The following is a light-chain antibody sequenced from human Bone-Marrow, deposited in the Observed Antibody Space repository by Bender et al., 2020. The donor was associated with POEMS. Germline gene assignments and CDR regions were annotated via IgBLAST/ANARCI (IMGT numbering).Light chain of an antibody. CDR1: SSDIGSNF. Sequence: QSALTQPASVSGTPGQRVTISCSGSSSDIGSNFVYWYVQLPGTAPKLLMYRNNRRPSGVPDRFSGSKSGTSASLAITGLQAEDEAEYYCCSYAGGYTYVFGTGTKVTVL. CDR2: RNN. CDR3: CSYAGGYTYV. V-gene: IGLV1-47*01. J-gene: IGLJ1*01.